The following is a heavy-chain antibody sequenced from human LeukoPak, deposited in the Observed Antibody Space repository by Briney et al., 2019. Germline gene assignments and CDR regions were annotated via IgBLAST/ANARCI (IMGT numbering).Heavy chain of an antibody. J-gene: IGHJ6*03. CDR3: ARGFRGSGSYYFYYYYYYMDV. Sequence: ASVKVSCKAAGYAFTSYGISWVRQAPGQGLEWMGWISAYNGNTNYAQKLQGRVTMTTDTSTSTAYMELSSLRSEDTAVYYCARGFRGSGSYYFYYYYYYMDVWGKGTTVTISS. CDR2: ISAYNGNT. V-gene: IGHV1-18*01. CDR1: GYAFTSYG. D-gene: IGHD3-10*01.